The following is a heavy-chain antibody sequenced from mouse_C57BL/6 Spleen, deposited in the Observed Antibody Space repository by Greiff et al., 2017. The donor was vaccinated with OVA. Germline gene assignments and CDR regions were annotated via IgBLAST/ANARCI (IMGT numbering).Heavy chain of an antibody. CDR1: GFTFSSYG. CDR2: ISSGGSYT. CDR3: ARHVDDYDFDY. Sequence: EVQVVESGGDLVKPGGSLKLSCAASGFTFSSYGMSWVRQTPDKRLEWVATISSGGSYTYYPDSVKGRFTISRDNAKNTLYLQMSSLKSEDTAMYYCARHVDDYDFDYWGQGTTLTVSS. V-gene: IGHV5-6*01. D-gene: IGHD2-4*01. J-gene: IGHJ2*01.